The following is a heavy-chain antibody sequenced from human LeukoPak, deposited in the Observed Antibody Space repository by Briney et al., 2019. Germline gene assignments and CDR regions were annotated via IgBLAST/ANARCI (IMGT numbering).Heavy chain of an antibody. CDR3: ARAVVVAHFDP. V-gene: IGHV3-21*01. CDR1: GFTLSSYS. J-gene: IGHJ5*02. Sequence: PGGSLRLSCAASGFTLSSYSMNWVRQAPGKGLEWVSSISSSSSYIYYADSVKGRFTISRDNAKNSLYLQMNSLRAEDTAVYYCARAVVVAHFDPWGQGTLVTVSS. CDR2: ISSSSSYI. D-gene: IGHD2-21*01.